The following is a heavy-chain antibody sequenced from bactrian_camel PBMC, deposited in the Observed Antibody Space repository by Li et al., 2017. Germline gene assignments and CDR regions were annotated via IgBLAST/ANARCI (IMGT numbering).Heavy chain of an antibody. CDR3: AAEASYSGDLFGF. D-gene: IGHD2*01. V-gene: IGHV3S40*01. CDR1: GFTFSHYD. J-gene: IGHJ6*01. CDR2: IYTGGSNT. Sequence: VQLVESGGDLVQPGGSLRLSCAASGFTFSHYDMSWVRQAAGKGLEWVSGIYTGGSNTYYADSVKGRFTISRDNAKNTLYLQMNSLKPEDTAMYYCAAEASYSGDLFGFWGQGTQVTVS.